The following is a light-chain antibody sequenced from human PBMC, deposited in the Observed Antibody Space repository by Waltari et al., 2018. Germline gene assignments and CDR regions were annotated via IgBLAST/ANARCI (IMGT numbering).Light chain of an antibody. V-gene: IGKV1-9*01. CDR1: QDISNY. J-gene: IGKJ4*01. CDR3: QQVQTHSALT. Sequence: IQLTPSPYFLSASVGDRVSITCRSSQDISNYVAWYQQKLGKVPTLLILAPFTLQTGVPSRFSGSGSGTEFTLTYASLHAEDFATYYCQQVQTHSALTFGGGTRVAIK. CDR2: APF.